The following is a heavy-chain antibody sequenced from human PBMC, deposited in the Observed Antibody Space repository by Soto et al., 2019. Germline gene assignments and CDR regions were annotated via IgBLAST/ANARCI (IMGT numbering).Heavy chain of an antibody. V-gene: IGHV1-69*01. D-gene: IGHD3-3*01. CDR2: IIPIFGTA. CDR1: GGTFSSYA. CDR3: VRARKWAIFGVAASGGYYYYGMDV. J-gene: IGHJ6*02. Sequence: QVQLVQSGAEVKKPGSSVKVSCKASGGTFSSYAISWVRQAPGQGLEWMGGIIPIFGTANYAQKFQGRVTITADESTSTAYMELSSLRSEDTAVYYCVRARKWAIFGVAASGGYYYYGMDVWGQGTTVTVSS.